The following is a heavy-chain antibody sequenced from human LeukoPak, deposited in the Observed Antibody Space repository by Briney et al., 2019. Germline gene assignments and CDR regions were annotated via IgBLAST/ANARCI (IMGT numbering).Heavy chain of an antibody. CDR1: GGSFSGYY. D-gene: IGHD2-15*01. Sequence: SETLSLTCAVYGGSFSGYYWSWIRQPPGKGLEWIGEINHSGSTNYNPSLKSRVTMSVDTSKNQFSLKLSSVTAADTAVYYCARDVGSGQLFDYWGQGTLVTVSS. V-gene: IGHV4-34*01. CDR2: INHSGST. CDR3: ARDVGSGQLFDY. J-gene: IGHJ4*02.